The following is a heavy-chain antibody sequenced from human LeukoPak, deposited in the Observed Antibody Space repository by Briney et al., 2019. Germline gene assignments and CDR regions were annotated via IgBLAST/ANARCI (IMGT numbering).Heavy chain of an antibody. Sequence: GGSLRLSCAASGFTFSAYSMNWVRQAPGKGLEWVSSITTSSSYIYYADSVKGRFTISRDNAKNSLYLQMDSLRAEDTAVYYCARDGYDSSGYYYLDYWGQGTLVTVSP. D-gene: IGHD3-22*01. CDR3: ARDGYDSSGYYYLDY. V-gene: IGHV3-21*01. CDR2: ITTSSSYI. J-gene: IGHJ4*02. CDR1: GFTFSAYS.